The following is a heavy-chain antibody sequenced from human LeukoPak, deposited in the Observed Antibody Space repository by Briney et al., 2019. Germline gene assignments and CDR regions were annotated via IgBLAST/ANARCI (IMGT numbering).Heavy chain of an antibody. D-gene: IGHD5-18*01. CDR3: ARDCEDTAMVSYYYGMDV. CDR2: ISAYNGNT. J-gene: IGHJ6*02. CDR1: GYTFTSYG. Sequence: GASVKVSCKASGYTFTSYGISWVRQAPGQGLEWMGWISAYNGNTNYAQKLQGRVTMTTDTSTSTAYMELRSLRSDDTAVYYCARDCEDTAMVSYYYGMDVWGQGTTVTVSS. V-gene: IGHV1-18*01.